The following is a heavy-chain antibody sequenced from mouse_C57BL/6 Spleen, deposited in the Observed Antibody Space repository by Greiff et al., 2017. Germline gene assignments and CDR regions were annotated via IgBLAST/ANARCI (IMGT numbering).Heavy chain of an antibody. Sequence: VQLQQPGAELVRPGSSVKLSCKASGYTFTSYWMHWVKQRPIQGLEWIGNIDPSDSETHYNQKFKDKATLTVDKSSSTAYMQRSSLTSEDSAVYYCARLGGCYFDYWGQGTTLTVSS. CDR2: IDPSDSET. CDR3: ARLGGCYFDY. J-gene: IGHJ2*01. CDR1: GYTFTSYW. V-gene: IGHV1-52*01. D-gene: IGHD4-1*01.